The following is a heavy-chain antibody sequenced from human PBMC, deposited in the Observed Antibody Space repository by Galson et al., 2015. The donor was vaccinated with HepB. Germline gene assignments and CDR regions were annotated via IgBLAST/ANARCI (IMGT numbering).Heavy chain of an antibody. Sequence: SVKVSCKASGYTFTSYGISWVRQAPGQGLEWMGWISAYNGNTNYAQKLQGRVTMTTDTSTSTAYMELRGLRSDDTAVYYCARVYRDYVWGSYRYGLNIGDIWGQGTMVTVSS. CDR2: ISAYNGNT. J-gene: IGHJ3*02. CDR1: GYTFTSYG. V-gene: IGHV1-18*01. D-gene: IGHD3-16*02. CDR3: ARVYRDYVWGSYRYGLNIGDI.